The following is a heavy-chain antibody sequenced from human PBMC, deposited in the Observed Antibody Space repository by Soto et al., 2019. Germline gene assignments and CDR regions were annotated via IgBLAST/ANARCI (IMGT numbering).Heavy chain of an antibody. CDR3: ARYVSYGSTGMDV. Sequence: PSETLSLTCAVYGGSFSGYYWSWIRQPPGKGLEWIGEINHSGSTNYNPSLKSRVTISVDTSKNQFSLKLSSVTAADTAVYYCARYVSYGSTGMDVWGQGTTVTVSS. D-gene: IGHD5-18*01. J-gene: IGHJ6*02. V-gene: IGHV4-34*01. CDR1: GGSFSGYY. CDR2: INHSGST.